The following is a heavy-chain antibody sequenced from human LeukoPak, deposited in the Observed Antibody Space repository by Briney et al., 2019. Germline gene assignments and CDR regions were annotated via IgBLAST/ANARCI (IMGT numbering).Heavy chain of an antibody. Sequence: SEALSLTCTVSGCYISNYHWSWIRQPAGMGLEWIGRIYASGSTNYNPSLKSRVTMSVDTSNNQFSLNLSSVTAADTAVYYCARTSARGAQFDYWGQGTLVTVSS. CDR2: IYASGST. J-gene: IGHJ4*02. D-gene: IGHD3-10*01. V-gene: IGHV4-4*07. CDR3: ARTSARGAQFDY. CDR1: GCYISNYH.